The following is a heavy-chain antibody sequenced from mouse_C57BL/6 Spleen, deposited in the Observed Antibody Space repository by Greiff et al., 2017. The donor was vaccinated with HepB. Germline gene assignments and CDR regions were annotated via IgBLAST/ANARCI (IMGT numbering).Heavy chain of an antibody. D-gene: IGHD3-1*01. Sequence: VQLQQPGAELVRPGSSVKLSCKASGYTFTSYWMHWVKQRPIQGLEWIGNIDPSDSETHYNQKFKDKATLTVDKSSSTAYMQLSSLTSEDSAVYYCARNGLLRYYFDYWGQGTTLTVSS. V-gene: IGHV1-52*01. CDR1: GYTFTSYW. J-gene: IGHJ2*01. CDR3: ARNGLLRYYFDY. CDR2: IDPSDSET.